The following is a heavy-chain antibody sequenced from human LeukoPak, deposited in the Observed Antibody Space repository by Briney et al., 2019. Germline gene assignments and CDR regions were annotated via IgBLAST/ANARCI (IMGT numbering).Heavy chain of an antibody. CDR2: ISAYNGNT. CDR1: GYTFTSYG. V-gene: IGHV1-18*01. J-gene: IGHJ6*02. D-gene: IGHD1-7*01. Sequence: GASVKVSCKASGYTFTSYGISWVRQAPGQGLERMGWISAYNGNTNYAQKLQGRVTMTTDTSTSTAYMELRSLRSDDTAVYYCAREGRTTDYYYGMDVWGQGTTVTVSS. CDR3: AREGRTTDYYYGMDV.